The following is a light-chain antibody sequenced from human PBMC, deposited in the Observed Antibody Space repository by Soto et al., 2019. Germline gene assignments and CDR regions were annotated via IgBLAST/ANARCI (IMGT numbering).Light chain of an antibody. CDR2: GAS. J-gene: IGKJ1*01. CDR1: QGIREY. Sequence: QMTQSPSSLSASLGDRVTITCRASQGIREYVAWYQQKPGKVPKLLIYGASTLQSGVPSRFSGSGSGTDVTLTISSLQPEDLGTYYCQAFNSAPRPFGQGTKVEIK. V-gene: IGKV1-27*01. CDR3: QAFNSAPRP.